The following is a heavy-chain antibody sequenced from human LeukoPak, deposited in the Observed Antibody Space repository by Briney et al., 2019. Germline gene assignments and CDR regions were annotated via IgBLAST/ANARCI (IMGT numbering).Heavy chain of an antibody. CDR3: ARMYSGTSYYFDF. D-gene: IGHD1-26*01. J-gene: IGHJ4*02. Sequence: SETLSLTCSVSGVSISDYHWIWIRQPPAKGLEWMGYFSYSGSTRYNPSLKSRVTMSVDTSKNQFSLRLISVADEDTAVYYCARMYSGTSYYFDFWGQGTLVTVSS. V-gene: IGHV4-59*01. CDR2: FSYSGST. CDR1: GVSISDYH.